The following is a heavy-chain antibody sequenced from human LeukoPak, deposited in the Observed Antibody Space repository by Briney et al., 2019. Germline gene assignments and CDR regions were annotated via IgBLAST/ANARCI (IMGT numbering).Heavy chain of an antibody. CDR3: ARRVGFYGSGSLDYFDP. Sequence: PSETLSLTCAVSGGSIDSSSYYWGWIRQPPGKGLEWIGSIFRTGSTYYSASLKSRVSISVDTSKNHIALRLTSVTASDTAVYFCARRVGFYGSGSLDYFDPWGQGILVSVS. J-gene: IGHJ5*01. CDR2: IFRTGST. CDR1: GGSIDSSSYY. V-gene: IGHV4-39*02. D-gene: IGHD3-10*01.